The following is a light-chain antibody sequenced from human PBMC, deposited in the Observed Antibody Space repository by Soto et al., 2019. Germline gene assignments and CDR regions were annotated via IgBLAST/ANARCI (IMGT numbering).Light chain of an antibody. J-gene: IGKJ1*01. Sequence: IQLTQSPSTLSASVGYRFTITCRASQTISNWLAWYQQRPGKAPQLLISDASRLESGVPSRFSGSGSGTEFTLTISSLQPDDFATYYCQQYNSYWTFGQGTKGDIK. CDR3: QQYNSYWT. CDR2: DAS. V-gene: IGKV1-5*01. CDR1: QTISNW.